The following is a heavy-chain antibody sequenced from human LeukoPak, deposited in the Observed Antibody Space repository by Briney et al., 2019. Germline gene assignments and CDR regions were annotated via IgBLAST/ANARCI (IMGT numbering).Heavy chain of an antibody. D-gene: IGHD2-2*01. Sequence: GGSLRLSCAASGFTFSGYGMHWVRQAPGKGLEWVAFIRNDGSKKYSADSVKGRFTISRDNSKNTVYLQMNSLRAEDTAVYYCAKDQSSFCSRSSCYALHYWGQGTLVTVSS. CDR1: GFTFSGYG. CDR3: AKDQSSFCSRSSCYALHY. CDR2: IRNDGSKK. J-gene: IGHJ4*02. V-gene: IGHV3-30*02.